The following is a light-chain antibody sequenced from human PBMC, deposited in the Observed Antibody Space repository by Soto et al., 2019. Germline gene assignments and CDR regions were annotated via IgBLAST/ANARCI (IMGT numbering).Light chain of an antibody. CDR1: SSNIGSNT. J-gene: IGLJ2*01. CDR3: AAWDDSLNGLV. Sequence: QSVLTQPPSASGTPGQRVTISCSGSSSNIGSNTVNWYQQLPKTAPKLLIYSNNQRPSGVPDRFSGSKSGTSASLAISGLQSEDEADFYCAAWDDSLNGLVFGGGNKLTVL. CDR2: SNN. V-gene: IGLV1-44*01.